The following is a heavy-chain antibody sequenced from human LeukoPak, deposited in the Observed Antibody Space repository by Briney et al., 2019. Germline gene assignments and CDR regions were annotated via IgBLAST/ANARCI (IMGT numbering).Heavy chain of an antibody. CDR2: INTDGSGT. J-gene: IGHJ3*02. Sequence: GGSLRLSCVASRFTFSSYWMHWVRQAPGKGLVWVSRINTDGSGTSYADSVKGRFTISRDNAKNTLYLQMNSLRAEDTAVYYCARGSAHAFDIWGQGTMVTVSS. CDR1: RFTFSSYW. CDR3: ARGSAHAFDI. D-gene: IGHD1-26*01. V-gene: IGHV3-74*01.